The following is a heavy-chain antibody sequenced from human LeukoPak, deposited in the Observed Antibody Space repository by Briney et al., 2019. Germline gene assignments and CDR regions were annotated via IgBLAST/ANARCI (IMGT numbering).Heavy chain of an antibody. V-gene: IGHV3-21*01. CDR2: ISSSSSYM. Sequence: GGSLRLSCAASGFTFSSYSMNWVRQSPGKGLEWVSSISSSSSYMYYADSVKGRFTISRDNVENSLYLQMNSLRAEDTALYYCARDKVVPTAHLDYWGQGTLVTVSS. J-gene: IGHJ4*02. D-gene: IGHD2-2*01. CDR3: ARDKVVPTAHLDY. CDR1: GFTFSSYS.